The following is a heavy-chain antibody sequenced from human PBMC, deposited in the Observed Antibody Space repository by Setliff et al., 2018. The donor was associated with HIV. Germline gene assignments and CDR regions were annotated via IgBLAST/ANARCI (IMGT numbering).Heavy chain of an antibody. Sequence: SETLSLTCAVSGYSISSGYYWGWIRQPPGKGLEWIGSIYYSGSTYSNPSLKSRVTMSVDTSKNQFSLKLISVTAADTAVYYCARDRVPKRGYTYREPDFDSWGQGTLVTVSS. D-gene: IGHD5-12*01. J-gene: IGHJ5*01. V-gene: IGHV4-38-2*02. CDR3: ARDRVPKRGYTYREPDFDS. CDR1: GYSISSGYY. CDR2: IYYSGST.